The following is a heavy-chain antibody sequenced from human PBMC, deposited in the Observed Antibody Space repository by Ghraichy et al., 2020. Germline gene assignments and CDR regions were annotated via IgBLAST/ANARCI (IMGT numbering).Heavy chain of an antibody. J-gene: IGHJ4*02. Sequence: GGSLRLSCAASGFTFSSYAMHWVRQAPGKGLEWVAFISYDGSNKYYADSVKGRFTISRDNSKNTLYLQMNSLRAEDTAVYYCARGDWTVAGTQGFDYWGQGTLVTVSS. V-gene: IGHV3-30-3*01. D-gene: IGHD6-19*01. CDR3: ARGDWTVAGTQGFDY. CDR1: GFTFSSYA. CDR2: ISYDGSNK.